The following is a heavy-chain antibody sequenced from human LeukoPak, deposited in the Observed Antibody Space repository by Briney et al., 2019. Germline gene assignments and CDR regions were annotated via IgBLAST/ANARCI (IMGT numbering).Heavy chain of an antibody. Sequence: GASVKVSCKASGYTFTSYTLHWVRQAPGQRLEWMGWINPGNGNTKYSQKFQGRVASTEDTSATTAYMELSSLSSGDTAVYYCARASTAAGIYYFDYWGQGTLVTVSS. CDR2: INPGNGNT. D-gene: IGHD6-13*01. J-gene: IGHJ4*02. V-gene: IGHV1-3*01. CDR3: ARASTAAGIYYFDY. CDR1: GYTFTSYT.